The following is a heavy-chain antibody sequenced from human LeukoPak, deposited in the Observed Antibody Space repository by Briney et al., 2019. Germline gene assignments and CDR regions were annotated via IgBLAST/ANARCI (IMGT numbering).Heavy chain of an antibody. CDR2: MNPNSGNT. CDR1: GYTFTSYD. J-gene: IGHJ5*02. Sequence: ASVKVSCKASGYTFTSYDINWVRQASGQGLEWMGWMNPNSGNTASAQKFQGRVAMTTNTSISTAYMELTGLRSEDTAMYFCARKGLLGSGKPWFDPWGQGTLVTVSS. V-gene: IGHV1-8*01. D-gene: IGHD2-15*01. CDR3: ARKGLLGSGKPWFDP.